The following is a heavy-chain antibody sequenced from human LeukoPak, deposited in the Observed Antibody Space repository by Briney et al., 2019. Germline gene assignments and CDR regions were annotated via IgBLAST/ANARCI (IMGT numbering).Heavy chain of an antibody. D-gene: IGHD6-13*01. V-gene: IGHV4-59*08. CDR3: ARQDVYSGLSSTVLDV. CDR1: GGSISTYY. Sequence: SETLSLTCTVSGGSISTYYWSRIRQPPGKGLEWIGYVYYSGSTNYNPSLMGRVTMSVDTSKKQFSLKLSSVTAADTAVYYCARQDVYSGLSSTVLDVWGKGTTVTVSS. CDR2: VYYSGST. J-gene: IGHJ6*04.